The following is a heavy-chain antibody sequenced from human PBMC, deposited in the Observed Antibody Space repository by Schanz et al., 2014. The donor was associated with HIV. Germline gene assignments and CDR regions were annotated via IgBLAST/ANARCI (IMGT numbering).Heavy chain of an antibody. CDR1: TFSDID. J-gene: IGHJ3*01. D-gene: IGHD1-20*01. CDR3: ARAGLWYKSGDFYGSAFDV. Sequence: QVQVVQSGAEVKKPGASVTVSCKASTFSDIDINWVRQGAGQGLEWMGWLNLKSGHTGYAQKFQGRVTVTMDTSRRTIYMQLSGLRSEDTAVYYCARAGLWYKSGDFYGSAFDVWGQGTRVVVSS. CDR2: LNLKSGHT. V-gene: IGHV1-8*01.